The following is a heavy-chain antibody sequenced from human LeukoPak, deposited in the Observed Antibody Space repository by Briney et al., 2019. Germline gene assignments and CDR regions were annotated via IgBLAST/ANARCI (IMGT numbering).Heavy chain of an antibody. CDR2: IYHSGGT. V-gene: IGHV4-30-2*01. Sequence: PSETLSLTCAVSGGSISSGGYSWSWIRQPPGKGLEWIGYIYHSGGTYYNPSLKSRVTISVDRSKNQFSLKLSSVTAADTAVYYCAREVSTTVTSYEGYWFDPWGQGTLVTVSS. CDR1: GGSISSGGYS. CDR3: AREVSTTVTSYEGYWFDP. J-gene: IGHJ5*02. D-gene: IGHD4-17*01.